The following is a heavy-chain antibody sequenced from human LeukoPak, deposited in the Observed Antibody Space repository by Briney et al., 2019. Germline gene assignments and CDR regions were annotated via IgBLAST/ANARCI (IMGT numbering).Heavy chain of an antibody. V-gene: IGHV3-9*01. D-gene: IGHD5-18*01. CDR2: ISWNSGSI. Sequence: GGSLRLSCAASGFTFSSYWMHWVRQAPGKGLVWVSGISWNSGSIGYADSVKGRFTISRDNAKNSLYLQMNSLRAEDTALYYCAKDIGSGYSYGYEDYWGQGTLVTVSS. J-gene: IGHJ4*02. CDR3: AKDIGSGYSYGYEDY. CDR1: GFTFSSYW.